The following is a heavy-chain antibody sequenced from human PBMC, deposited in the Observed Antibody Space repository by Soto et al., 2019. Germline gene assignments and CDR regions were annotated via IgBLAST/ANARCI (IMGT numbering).Heavy chain of an antibody. V-gene: IGHV4-61*01. J-gene: IGHJ6*02. CDR2: IYYSGST. D-gene: IGHD3-10*01. CDR3: AREFARGYYYYYGMDV. Sequence: QVQLQESGPGLVKPSETLSLTCTVSGGSVSSGSYYWSWIRQPPGKGLEWIGYIYYSGSTNYNPDHKSRVTITVDTSNNQSPRKRTSVTAEDAAVYYCAREFARGYYYYYGMDVWGQGTTVTVSS. CDR1: GGSVSSGSYY.